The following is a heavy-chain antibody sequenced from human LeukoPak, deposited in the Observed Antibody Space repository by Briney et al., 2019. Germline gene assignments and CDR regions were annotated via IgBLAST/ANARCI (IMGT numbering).Heavy chain of an antibody. V-gene: IGHV1-8*03. CDR1: GYTFTSYG. J-gene: IGHJ4*02. CDR2: MNPNSGNT. CDR3: ARGTHGLDY. Sequence: ASVKVSCKASGYTFTSYGISWVRQAPGQGLEWMGWMNPNSGNTGYAQKFQGRVTITRNTSISTAYMELSSLRSEDTAVYYCARGTHGLDYWGQGTLVTVSS.